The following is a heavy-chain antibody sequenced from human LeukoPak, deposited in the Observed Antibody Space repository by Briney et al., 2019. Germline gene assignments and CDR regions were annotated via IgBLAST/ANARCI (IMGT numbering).Heavy chain of an antibody. CDR2: IYYSGST. CDR1: GGSLSSYY. CDR3: ARGYSSGSGGHLDY. J-gene: IGHJ4*02. Sequence: PSETLSLTCTVSGGSLSSYYWSWIRQPPGKGLEWIGYIYYSGSTNYNPSLKTRVTISVDTSKNQFSLKLSSVTAADTAVYYCARGYSSGSGGHLDYWGQGTLVTVSS. V-gene: IGHV4-59*08. D-gene: IGHD5-18*01.